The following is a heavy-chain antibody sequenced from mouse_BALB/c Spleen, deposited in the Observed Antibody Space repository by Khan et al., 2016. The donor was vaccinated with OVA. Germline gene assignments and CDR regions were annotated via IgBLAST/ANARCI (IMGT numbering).Heavy chain of an antibody. D-gene: IGHD1-1*01. CDR3: SRPPITTIVATSSWFFDV. CDR1: GFTFSSYA. J-gene: IGHJ1*01. Sequence: EVHLVESGGGLVKPGGSLQLSCAASGFTFSSYAMSWIRQTPEKRLEWVATISGGGNDTSYPDSVKGRFTIPRANAKNTLYLQRGSLGLADTATYHCSRPPITTIVATSSWFFDVWGAGTTVTVSS. V-gene: IGHV5-9-3*01. CDR2: ISGGGNDT.